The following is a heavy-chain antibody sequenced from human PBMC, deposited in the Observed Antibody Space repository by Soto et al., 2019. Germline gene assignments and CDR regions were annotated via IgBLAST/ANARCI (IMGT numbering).Heavy chain of an antibody. J-gene: IGHJ6*02. V-gene: IGHV1-69*13. CDR2: IIPIFGTA. CDR3: ARLRDIVLMVYAIPYGMDV. D-gene: IGHD2-8*01. CDR1: GGTFSSYA. Sequence: GASVKVSCKASGGTFSSYAISWVRQAPGQGLEWMGGIIPIFGTANYAQKFQGRVTMTADESTSTAYMELSSLRSDDTAVYYCARLRDIVLMVYAIPYGMDVWGQGTTVTVSS.